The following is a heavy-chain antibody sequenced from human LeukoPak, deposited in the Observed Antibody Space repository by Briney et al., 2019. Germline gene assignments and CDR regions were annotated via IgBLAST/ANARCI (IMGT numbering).Heavy chain of an antibody. Sequence: SETLSLTCTVSGGSISSYYWSWIRQPPGKGLEWIGYIYYSGSTNYNPSLKSRVTISVDTSKNQFSLKLSSVTAADTAVYYCARVPPDYYYGSNGMDVWGQGTTVTVSS. CDR3: ARVPPDYYYGSNGMDV. D-gene: IGHD3-10*01. J-gene: IGHJ6*02. CDR1: GGSISSYY. CDR2: IYYSGST. V-gene: IGHV4-59*01.